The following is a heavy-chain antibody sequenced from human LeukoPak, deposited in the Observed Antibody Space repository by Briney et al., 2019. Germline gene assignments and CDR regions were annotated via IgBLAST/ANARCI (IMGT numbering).Heavy chain of an antibody. V-gene: IGHV4-59*01. J-gene: IGHJ3*02. CDR2: IYYSGST. CDR3: ARARRTVVTPRGPPLAFDI. CDR1: GGSISSYY. Sequence: SETLSLTCTVSGGSISSYYWSWIRQPPGKGLEWIGYIYYSGSTNYNPSLKSRVTISVDTSKNQFSLKLRSVTAADTAVYYCARARRTVVTPRGPPLAFDIWGQGTMVTVSS. D-gene: IGHD4-23*01.